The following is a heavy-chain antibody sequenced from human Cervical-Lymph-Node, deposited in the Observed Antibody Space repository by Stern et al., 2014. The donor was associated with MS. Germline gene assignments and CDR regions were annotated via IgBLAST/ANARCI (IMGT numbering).Heavy chain of an antibody. CDR2: IRSEIYGGTT. V-gene: IGHV3-49*03. D-gene: IGHD1-26*01. CDR3: TVGVWNL. J-gene: IGHJ5*02. Sequence: EVLLVESGGGLVQPGRSLRLSCTTSGLTFRKYGMNWFRQTPGKGLQWVGFIRSEIYGGTTEYAAFVKDRFIISRDDSKNITYLQMNSLKNEDTAVYYCTVGVWNLWGQGTLVTVSS. CDR1: GLTFRKYG.